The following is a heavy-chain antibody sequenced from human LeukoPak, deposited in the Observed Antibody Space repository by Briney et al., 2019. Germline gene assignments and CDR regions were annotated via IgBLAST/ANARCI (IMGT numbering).Heavy chain of an antibody. CDR2: ISSSSSYI. J-gene: IGHJ4*02. V-gene: IGHV3-21*04. Sequence: GGSLRLSCAASGFTFSSYSMNWVRQAPGKGLKWGSSISSSSSYIYYADSVKGRFTISRDNSKNTLYLQMNSLRAEDTAVYYCARRAGAYSHPYDYWGQGTLVTVSS. CDR3: ARRAGAYSHPYDY. D-gene: IGHD4/OR15-4a*01. CDR1: GFTFSSYS.